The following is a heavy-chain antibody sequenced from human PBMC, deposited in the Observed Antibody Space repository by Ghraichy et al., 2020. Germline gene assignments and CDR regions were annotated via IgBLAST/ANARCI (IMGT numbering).Heavy chain of an antibody. D-gene: IGHD3-3*01. CDR3: ARDEEWRGYSDL. V-gene: IGHV4-61*01. CDR2: IYYTGDN. J-gene: IGHJ2*01. CDR1: GDSVSSNRYY. Sequence: SETLSLTCTVSGDSVSSNRYYWSWIRQPPGKGLEWIAYIYYTGDNDYNSSLRSRVTISLDTSKNQFSLQVRSVTAADTAVYYCARDEEWRGYSDLWGRGTLVTVSS.